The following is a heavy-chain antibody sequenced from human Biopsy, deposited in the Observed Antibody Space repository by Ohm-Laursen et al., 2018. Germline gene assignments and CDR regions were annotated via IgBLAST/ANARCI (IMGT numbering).Heavy chain of an antibody. CDR1: GFPFHNYA. Sequence: GSLRLSCTASGFPFHNYAMNWVRQAPRKGLEWVSGINAPGGKTYYADSVKGRFTISRDNSKSTLYLQIHSLRAEDTAIYYCAKADVFGILRGANWFDSWGQGTLVTVSS. D-gene: IGHD3-10*01. CDR3: AKADVFGILRGANWFDS. J-gene: IGHJ5*01. CDR2: INAPGGKT. V-gene: IGHV3-23*01.